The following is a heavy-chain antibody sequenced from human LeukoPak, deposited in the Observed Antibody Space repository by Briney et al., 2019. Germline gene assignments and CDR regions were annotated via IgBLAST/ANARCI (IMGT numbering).Heavy chain of an antibody. D-gene: IGHD3-10*01. J-gene: IGHJ4*02. Sequence: SETLSLTCTVSGGSISSGGYYWSWIRQHPGKGLEWIGYIYYSGSTYYNPSLKSRVTISVDTSKNQFSLKLSSVTAADTAVYYCARVGRYYYGSGSYAPPNYFDYWGQGTLVTVSS. CDR1: GGSISSGGYY. V-gene: IGHV4-31*03. CDR2: IYYSGST. CDR3: ARVGRYYYGSGSYAPPNYFDY.